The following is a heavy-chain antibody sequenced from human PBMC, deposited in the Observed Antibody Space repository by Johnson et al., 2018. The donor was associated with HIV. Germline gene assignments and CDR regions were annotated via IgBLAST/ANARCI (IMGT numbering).Heavy chain of an antibody. CDR3: ARESTLDDFDI. J-gene: IGHJ3*02. CDR2: INWNGGST. V-gene: IGHV3-20*04. CDR1: GFTFDDNG. Sequence: VQLVESGGGVVQPGRSLRLSCAASGFTFDDNGMSWVRQAPGKGLEWVSGINWNGGSTGYADSVKGRFTISSYNAKNTVYLQINSLRAEDTAVYYCARESTLDDFDIWGQGTRVTVSS.